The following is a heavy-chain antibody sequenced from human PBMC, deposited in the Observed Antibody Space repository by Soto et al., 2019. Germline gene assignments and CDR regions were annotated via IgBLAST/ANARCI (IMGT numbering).Heavy chain of an antibody. CDR1: EFTFSSSA. CDR3: AKDDNTNYWGRKIDY. V-gene: IGHV3-23*01. J-gene: IGHJ4*02. CDR2: ISGSGGTS. Sequence: EVQLLESGGGLVPPGGSLSLSCAASEFTFSSSAMSWVRQAPGKGLEWVSAISGSGGTSYYADSVKGRFTIYRDNSKNTLYLQMNSRRAEDTAIYYCAKDDNTNYWGRKIDYCGQGTLVTVSS. D-gene: IGHD7-27*01.